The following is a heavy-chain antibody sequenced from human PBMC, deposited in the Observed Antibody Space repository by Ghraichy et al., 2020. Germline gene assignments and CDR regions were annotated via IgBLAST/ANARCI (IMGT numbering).Heavy chain of an antibody. Sequence: SETLSLTCAVYGGSFIDFYWIWVRQPPGKGLEWIGEINHSGDTSYNPSLKSRVSVSIDTSQKQFSLKLTSLTAADTAIYYCARGRRLANSGYDRRPRSGWSQPDKNYWLDYWGQGSLVTVSS. J-gene: IGHJ4*02. CDR2: INHSGDT. D-gene: IGHD5-12*01. V-gene: IGHV4-34*01. CDR3: ARGRRLANSGYDRRPRSGWSQPDKNYWLDY. CDR1: GGSFIDFY.